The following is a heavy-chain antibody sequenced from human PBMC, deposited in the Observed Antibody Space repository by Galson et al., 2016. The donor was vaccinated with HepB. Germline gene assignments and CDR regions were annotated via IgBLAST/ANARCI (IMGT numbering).Heavy chain of an antibody. CDR3: SRVTSGWQDFDL. Sequence: SVKVSCKASGGTFDRHTVTWVRQAPGQGLEWMGRIIPTLETSTYAQRFQGRVTLTADKSTSTAYMELSSLRSEDTAMYFCSRVTSGWQDFDLWGQGTLVTVSS. CDR2: IIPTLETS. J-gene: IGHJ4*02. CDR1: GGTFDRHT. D-gene: IGHD6-25*01. V-gene: IGHV1-69*08.